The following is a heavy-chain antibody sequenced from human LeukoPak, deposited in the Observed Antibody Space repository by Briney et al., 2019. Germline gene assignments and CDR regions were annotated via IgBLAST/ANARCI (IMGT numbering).Heavy chain of an antibody. CDR3: ARGLPIERPRRFDP. Sequence: GASVKVSCKASGYTFTSYDINWVRQATGQGLEWMGWMNPNSGNTGYAQKFQGRVTMTRNTSISTAYMELSSLRSEDTAVYYCARGLPIERPRRFDPWGQGTLVTVSS. J-gene: IGHJ5*02. CDR1: GYTFTSYD. CDR2: MNPNSGNT. V-gene: IGHV1-8*01.